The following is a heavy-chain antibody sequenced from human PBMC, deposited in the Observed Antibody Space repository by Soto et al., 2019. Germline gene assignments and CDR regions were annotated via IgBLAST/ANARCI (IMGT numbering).Heavy chain of an antibody. V-gene: IGHV3-30-3*01. CDR1: GFTFSSYA. CDR3: QASGRFGELLSDYYYYYGMDV. Sequence: GGSLRLSCAASGFTFSSYAMHWVRQAPGKGLEWVAVISYDGSNKYYADSVKGRFTISRDNSKNTLYLQMNSLRAEDTAVYYCQASGRFGELLSDYYYYYGMDVWGQGTTVTVSS. D-gene: IGHD3-10*01. CDR2: ISYDGSNK. J-gene: IGHJ6*02.